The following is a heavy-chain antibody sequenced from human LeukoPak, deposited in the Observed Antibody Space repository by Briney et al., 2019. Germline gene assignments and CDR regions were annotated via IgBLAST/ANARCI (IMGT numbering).Heavy chain of an antibody. CDR3: GAAAGPPRSYYYYYGMDV. CDR2: INHSGST. V-gene: IGHV4-34*01. J-gene: IGHJ6*02. Sequence: SETLSLTCAVYGGSFSGYYWSWIRQPPGKGLEWIGEINHSGSTNYNPSLESRVTISVDTSKNQFSLKLSSVTAADTAVYYCGAAAGPPRSYYYYYGMDVWGQGTTVTVSS. D-gene: IGHD6-13*01. CDR1: GGSFSGYY.